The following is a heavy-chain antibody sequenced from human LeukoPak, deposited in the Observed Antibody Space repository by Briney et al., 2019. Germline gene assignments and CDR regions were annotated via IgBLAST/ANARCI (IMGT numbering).Heavy chain of an antibody. CDR1: GGSISSYY. CDR2: IYYSGST. V-gene: IGHV4-59*01. J-gene: IGHJ5*02. D-gene: IGHD6-19*01. Sequence: SETLSLXCTVSGGSISSYYWSWIRQPPGKGLEWIGYIYYSGSTNYNPSLKSRVTISVDTSKNQFSLKLSSVTAADTAVYYCARVAVAGTFDPWGQGTLVTVSS. CDR3: ARVAVAGTFDP.